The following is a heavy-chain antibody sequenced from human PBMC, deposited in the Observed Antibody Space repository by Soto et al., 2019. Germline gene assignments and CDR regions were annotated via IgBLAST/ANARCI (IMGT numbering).Heavy chain of an antibody. CDR3: ARVNDADIVVVPAAIGAFDI. V-gene: IGHV3-30*04. Sequence: GGSLRLSCAASGFTFSSYAMHWVRQAPGKGLEWVAVISYDGSNKYYADSVKGRFTISRDNSKNTLYLQMNSLRAEDTAVYYCARVNDADIVVVPAAIGAFDIWGQGTMVTVSS. CDR2: ISYDGSNK. CDR1: GFTFSSYA. D-gene: IGHD2-2*01. J-gene: IGHJ3*02.